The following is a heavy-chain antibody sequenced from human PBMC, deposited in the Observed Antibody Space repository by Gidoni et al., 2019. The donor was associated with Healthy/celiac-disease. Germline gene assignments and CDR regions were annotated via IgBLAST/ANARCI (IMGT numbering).Heavy chain of an antibody. V-gene: IGHV3-66*02. Sequence: EVQLVESGGGLVQPGGSLRLSCAASGFTVISTYLSWVRQAPGKGLEWVSVIYSGGSTYYADSGKGRFTISRDNSKNTLYLQMNSLRAEDTAVYYCARDSVYCSGGSCYDWNYYYGMDVWGQGTTVTVSS. CDR3: ARDSVYCSGGSCYDWNYYYGMDV. D-gene: IGHD2-15*01. CDR1: GFTVISTY. CDR2: IYSGGST. J-gene: IGHJ6*02.